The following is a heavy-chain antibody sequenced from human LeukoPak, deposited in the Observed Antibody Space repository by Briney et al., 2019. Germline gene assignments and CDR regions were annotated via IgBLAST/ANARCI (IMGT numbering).Heavy chain of an antibody. V-gene: IGHV3-15*01. CDR3: ANDMDV. CDR1: GFTFSNDW. Sequence: GGSLRLSCAASGFTFSNDWMSWVRQAPGKGLEWVGRIKRKTDGGTTDYAAPVKGRFTISRDDSKNTLYLQMNSLKTEDTAVYYCANDMDVWGQGTTVTVSS. J-gene: IGHJ6*02. CDR2: IKRKTDGGTT.